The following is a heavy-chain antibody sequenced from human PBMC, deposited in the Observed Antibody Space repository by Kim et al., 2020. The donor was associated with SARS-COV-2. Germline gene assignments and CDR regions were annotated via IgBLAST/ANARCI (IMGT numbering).Heavy chain of an antibody. Sequence: GGSLRLSCAASGFTFDDYAMHWVRQAPGKGLEWVSGISWNSGSIVYADSVKGRFTISRDNAKNSLYLQMNSLRAEDTALYYCAKVSFRGYDLWYFDLWGRGTLVTVSS. J-gene: IGHJ2*01. CDR3: AKVSFRGYDLWYFDL. CDR2: ISWNSGSI. D-gene: IGHD5-12*01. CDR1: GFTFDDYA. V-gene: IGHV3-9*01.